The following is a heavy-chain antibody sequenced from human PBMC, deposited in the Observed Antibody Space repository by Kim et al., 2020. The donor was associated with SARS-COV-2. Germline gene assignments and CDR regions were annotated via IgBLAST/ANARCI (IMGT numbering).Heavy chain of an antibody. CDR2: ISGSGGTT. J-gene: IGHJ4*02. D-gene: IGHD2-2*03. V-gene: IGHV3-23*01. CDR3: AKEGGYCSSTSCYVDY. CDR1: GFIFSSYA. Sequence: GGSLRHSCAASGFIFSSYAMNWVRQAPGKGLEWVSVISGSGGTTYYADSVRGRFTISRDNSKNTLYLQMNSLRAEDTAVYYCAKEGGYCSSTSCYVDYWGQGTLVTVSS.